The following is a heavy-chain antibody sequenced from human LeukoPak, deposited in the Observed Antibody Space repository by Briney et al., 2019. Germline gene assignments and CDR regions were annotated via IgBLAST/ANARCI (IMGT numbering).Heavy chain of an antibody. CDR3: ARVHYDYVWGSYHYFDY. J-gene: IGHJ4*02. V-gene: IGHV1-69*05. CDR1: RVTFTNYV. Sequence: ASVKVSCKASRVTFTNYVFSWVRQAPGQGLEWIGGIIPMFGTTNFAQKFQGRVTMTRDMSTSTVYMELSSLRSEDTAVYYCARVHYDYVWGSYHYFDYWGQGTLVTVSS. CDR2: IIPMFGTT. D-gene: IGHD3-16*02.